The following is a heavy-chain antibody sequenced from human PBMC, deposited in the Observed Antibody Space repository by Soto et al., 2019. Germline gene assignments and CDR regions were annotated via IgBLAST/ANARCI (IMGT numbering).Heavy chain of an antibody. D-gene: IGHD6-19*01. CDR1: GGTFSSYA. Sequence: SVKVSCKASGGTFSSYAISWVRQAPGQGLEWMGGIIPIFGTANYAQKFQGRVTITADESTSTAYMELSSLRSEDTAVYYCARDLFGYSSGLSDPFYYYGMDVWGQGTTVTVSS. CDR2: IIPIFGTA. J-gene: IGHJ6*02. V-gene: IGHV1-69*13. CDR3: ARDLFGYSSGLSDPFYYYGMDV.